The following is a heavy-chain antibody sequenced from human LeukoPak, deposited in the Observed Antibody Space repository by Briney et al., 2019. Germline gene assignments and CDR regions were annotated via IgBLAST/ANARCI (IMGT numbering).Heavy chain of an antibody. Sequence: GGSLRLSCAASGFTFSSYAMSWVRQAPGKGLQWVSTISGSGGSTYYADSVKGRFTISRDTSKNTLYLQMNSLRAEDTAVYYCARELGSYSGSYRWNWFDPWGQGTLVIVSS. D-gene: IGHD1-26*01. V-gene: IGHV3-23*01. J-gene: IGHJ5*02. CDR1: GFTFSSYA. CDR2: ISGSGGST. CDR3: ARELGSYSGSYRWNWFDP.